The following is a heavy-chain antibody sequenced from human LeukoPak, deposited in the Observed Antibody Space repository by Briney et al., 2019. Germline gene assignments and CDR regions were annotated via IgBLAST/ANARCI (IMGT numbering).Heavy chain of an antibody. V-gene: IGHV4-4*09. CDR2: IYTSGST. D-gene: IGHD2-21*02. CDR3: ARAMTAIRPDAFDI. CDR1: GGSISSYH. J-gene: IGHJ3*02. Sequence: SETLSLTCTVSGGSISSYHWSWIRQPPGKGLEWIGYIYTSGSTNYNPSLKSRVTISVDTSKNQFSLKLSSVTAADTAVYYCARAMTAIRPDAFDIWGQGTMVTVSS.